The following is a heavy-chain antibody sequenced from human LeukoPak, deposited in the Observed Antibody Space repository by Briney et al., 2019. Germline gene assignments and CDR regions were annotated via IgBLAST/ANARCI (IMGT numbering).Heavy chain of an antibody. D-gene: IGHD6-19*01. V-gene: IGHV1-18*01. Sequence: GASVKVSCKASRYTFTSYGISWVRQAAGHGLEWRGWISAYNGNTNYAQKLQCRVTMTTDTSTSTAYMELRSLRSDDTAVYYCARGATGSGWHPNFDYWGQGTLVTVSS. CDR1: RYTFTSYG. J-gene: IGHJ4*02. CDR2: ISAYNGNT. CDR3: ARGATGSGWHPNFDY.